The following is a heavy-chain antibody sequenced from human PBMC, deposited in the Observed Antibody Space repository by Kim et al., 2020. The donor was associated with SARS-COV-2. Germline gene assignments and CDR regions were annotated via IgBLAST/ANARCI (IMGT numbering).Heavy chain of an antibody. CDR3: AFNPRGFTNPWSAFHH. CDR1: GASININNW. D-gene: IGHD3-10*01. Sequence: SETLSLTCAVSGASININNWWSWVRQPPGKGLEWIGEIWHSESINYNPSLESRVTISADKSKNQFSLKLRSVTAADTAVYYCAFNPRGFTNPWSAFHHWGQGTLVTVSS. V-gene: IGHV4-4*02. CDR2: IWHSESI. J-gene: IGHJ1*01.